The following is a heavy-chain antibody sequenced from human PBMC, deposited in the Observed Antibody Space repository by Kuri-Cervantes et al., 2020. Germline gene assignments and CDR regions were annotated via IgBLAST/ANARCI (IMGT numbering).Heavy chain of an antibody. J-gene: IGHJ3*02. V-gene: IGHV4-38-2*02. D-gene: IGHD5-24*01. CDR3: ARDVGMATTSTDGAFDI. CDR1: GYSISSGYY. CDR2: IYHSGST. Sequence: SQTLSLTCAVSGYSISSGYYWGWIRQPPGKGLEWIGSIYHSGSTYYNPSLKSRVTISVDTSKNQFSLKLSSVTAADTAVYYCARDVGMATTSTDGAFDIWGQGTMVTVSS.